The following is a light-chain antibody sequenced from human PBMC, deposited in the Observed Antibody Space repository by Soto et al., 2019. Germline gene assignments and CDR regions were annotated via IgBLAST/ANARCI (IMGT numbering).Light chain of an antibody. CDR1: QSLLGSDGKTY. J-gene: IGKJ4*01. CDR3: IQSVQFPST. V-gene: IGKV2D-29*01. CDR2: EVS. Sequence: DIVMTQTPLSLSVTPGQPASISCKSSQSLLGSDGKTYLSWYLQKPGHPPQLLIFEVSNLFSGVSDRFSGSRSGTDFTLEISRVEAEDVGVYYCIQSVQFPSTFGGGTKVDIK.